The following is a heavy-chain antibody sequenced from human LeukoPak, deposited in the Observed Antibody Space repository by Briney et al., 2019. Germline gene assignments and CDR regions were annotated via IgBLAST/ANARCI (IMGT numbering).Heavy chain of an antibody. CDR1: GFTFSSYW. CDR2: IKQDGSEK. CDR3: ARENTVTTGNWFAP. D-gene: IGHD4-17*01. V-gene: IGHV3-7*01. Sequence: PGGSLRLSCAASGFTFSSYWMSWVRQAPGKGLEWVANIKQDGSEKYYVDSVKGRFTISRDNAKNSLYLQMNSLRAEDTAVYYCARENTVTTGNWFAPWGKGTLVTVSS. J-gene: IGHJ5*02.